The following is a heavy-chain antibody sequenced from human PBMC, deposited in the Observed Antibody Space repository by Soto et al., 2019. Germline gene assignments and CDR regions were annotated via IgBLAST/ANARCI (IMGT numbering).Heavy chain of an antibody. J-gene: IGHJ4*02. CDR1: GGSFSGYY. CDR2: INHSGST. CDR3: ARTGSVVAATPIGIDY. V-gene: IGHV4-34*01. Sequence: TLSLTCAVYGGSFSGYYWSWIRQPPGKGLEWIGEINHSGSTNYNPSLKSRVTISVDTSKNQFSLKLSSVTAADTAVYYCARTGSVVAATPIGIDYWGQGTLVTV. D-gene: IGHD2-15*01.